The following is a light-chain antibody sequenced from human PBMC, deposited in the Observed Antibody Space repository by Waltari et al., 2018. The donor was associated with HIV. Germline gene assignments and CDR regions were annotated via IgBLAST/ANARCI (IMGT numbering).Light chain of an antibody. CDR2: DVS. CDR3: ESYTSTSVWV. CDR1: SSDGGGYNY. Sequence: QSALTQPASVSGSPGQSITISCPGSSSDGGGYNYVSWYQQHPGKAPRLMIYDVSTRPSGVSDRFSGSKSGDTASLTISGLQAEDEADYYCESYTSTSVWVFGGGTRLTVL. J-gene: IGLJ3*02. V-gene: IGLV2-14*03.